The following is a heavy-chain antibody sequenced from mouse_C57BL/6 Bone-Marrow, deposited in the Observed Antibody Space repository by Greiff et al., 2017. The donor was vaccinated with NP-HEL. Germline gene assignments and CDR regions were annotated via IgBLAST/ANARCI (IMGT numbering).Heavy chain of an antibody. Sequence: LVESGAELARPGASVKLSCKASGYTFTSYGISWVKQRTGQGLEWIGEIYPRSGNTYYTEKFKGKATLTADKSSSTAYMELRSLTSEDSAVYFCARSSGTKFAYWGQGTLVTVSA. D-gene: IGHD4-1*01. J-gene: IGHJ3*01. V-gene: IGHV1-81*01. CDR3: ARSSGTKFAY. CDR2: IYPRSGNT. CDR1: GYTFTSYG.